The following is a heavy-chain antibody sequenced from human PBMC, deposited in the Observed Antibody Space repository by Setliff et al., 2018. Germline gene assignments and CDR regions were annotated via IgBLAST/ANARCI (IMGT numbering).Heavy chain of an antibody. J-gene: IGHJ4*02. CDR2: ILTTGST. CDR1: GASISDSY. CDR3: AHSTTFDLHHDY. Sequence: PSETLSLTCGVSGASISDSYWSWIRQPPGKGLEWIGHILTTGSTNYNPSLKSRIAISADTSRDRFSLRLTSVTAADTAIYYCAHSTTFDLHHDYWGQGTLVTVSS. V-gene: IGHV4-4*08. D-gene: IGHD3-9*01.